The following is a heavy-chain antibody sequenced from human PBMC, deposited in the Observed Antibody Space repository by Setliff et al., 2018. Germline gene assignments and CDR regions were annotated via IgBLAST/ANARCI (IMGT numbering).Heavy chain of an antibody. CDR2: IYSNENT. CDR3: ARSMIQRNYYCGLDV. D-gene: IGHD3-16*01. Sequence: PSETLSLTCTVSGGSIINSYYWSWIRQPAGKGLEWIGRIYSNENTNYNPSLKSRVTMSIDTSKNQLSLKLSSVTAADTAVYYCARSMIQRNYYCGLDVWGQGTTVTVSS. J-gene: IGHJ6*02. V-gene: IGHV4-4*07. CDR1: GGSIINSYY.